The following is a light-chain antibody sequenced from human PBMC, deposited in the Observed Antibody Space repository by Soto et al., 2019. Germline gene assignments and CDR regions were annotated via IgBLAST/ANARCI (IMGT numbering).Light chain of an antibody. CDR1: QSISSY. CDR2: AAS. J-gene: IGKJ2*01. V-gene: IGKV1-33*01. CDR3: QQYDSLPPYT. Sequence: DIQMTQSPSSLSASVGDRVTITCRASQSISSYLNWYQQKPGKAPKLLIYAASSLQSGVPSRFSGSGSGTDFTFTITSLQPEDIATYYCQQYDSLPPYTFGQGTKLEIK.